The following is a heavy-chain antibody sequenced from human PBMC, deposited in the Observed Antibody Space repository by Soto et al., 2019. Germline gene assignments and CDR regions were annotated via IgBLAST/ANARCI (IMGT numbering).Heavy chain of an antibody. V-gene: IGHV4-59*01. CDR3: ARDRYFYDSRGYYRTLDS. Sequence: SETLSLSGFISGGSFSNDYWTWIRQSPGKGLEWIGYIFHSGITDYNPSVKSRVTISIDKSRNLFSLNLTSVTAADTAVYYCARDRYFYDSRGYYRTLDSWGQGTLVTVS. D-gene: IGHD3-22*01. J-gene: IGHJ5*01. CDR2: IFHSGIT. CDR1: GGSFSNDY.